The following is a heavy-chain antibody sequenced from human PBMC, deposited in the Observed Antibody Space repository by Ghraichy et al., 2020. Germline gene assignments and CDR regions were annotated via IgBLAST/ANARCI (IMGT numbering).Heavy chain of an antibody. Sequence: LSLTCAASGFTFSSYAMHWVRQAPGKGLEWVAVISYDGSNKYYADSVKGRFTISRDNSKNTLYLQMNSLRAEDTAVYYCARAADSSGYSPGYWGQGTLVTVSS. CDR2: ISYDGSNK. D-gene: IGHD3-22*01. CDR3: ARAADSSGYSPGY. V-gene: IGHV3-30*04. CDR1: GFTFSSYA. J-gene: IGHJ4*02.